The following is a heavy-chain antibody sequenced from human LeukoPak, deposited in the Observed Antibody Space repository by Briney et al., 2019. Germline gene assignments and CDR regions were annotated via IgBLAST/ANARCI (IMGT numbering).Heavy chain of an antibody. CDR3: SSRRRHTRSDNWFDP. CDR2: IDHTGAT. D-gene: IGHD2-21*01. CDR1: CYSISSGYF. J-gene: IGHJ5*02. Sequence: SETLSLTCAVPCYSISSGYFWLWILQPPGKGLEWIGSIDHTGATYYNPSLRSPVTISVDTSKNQFSLELNSVTAADTAVFFFSSRRRHTRSDNWFDPWGQGTLVTVSS. V-gene: IGHV4-38-2*01.